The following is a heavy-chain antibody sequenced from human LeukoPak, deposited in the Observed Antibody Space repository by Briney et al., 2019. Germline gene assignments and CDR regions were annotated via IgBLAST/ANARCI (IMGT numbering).Heavy chain of an antibody. CDR2: TVSGGNN. D-gene: IGHD5-18*01. CDR3: VRGTGYTS. J-gene: IGHJ5*02. Sequence: GGSLRLSCAASGFAVSSIYMSWVRQAPGKGLEWVSVTVSGGNNNYADSVKGQFTSSRDHYKNTLYLRMNSLRPEDTAVYYCVRGTGYTSWGQGTLVIVTS. CDR1: GFAVSSIY. V-gene: IGHV3-53*01.